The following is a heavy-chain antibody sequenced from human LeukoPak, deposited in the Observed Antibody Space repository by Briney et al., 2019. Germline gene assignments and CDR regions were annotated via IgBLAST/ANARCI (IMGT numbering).Heavy chain of an antibody. CDR1: GFTFSSYA. CDR3: AKDPNLYYYYGMDV. D-gene: IGHD1-14*01. Sequence: GGSLRLSCAASGFTFSSYAMSWVRQAPGKGLEWVSAISGSGGSTYYADSVKGRFTISRDNSKNTLYLQMNSLRAEDTAVYYCAKDPNLYYYYGMDVWGQGTTVTVSS. CDR2: ISGSGGST. V-gene: IGHV3-23*01. J-gene: IGHJ6*02.